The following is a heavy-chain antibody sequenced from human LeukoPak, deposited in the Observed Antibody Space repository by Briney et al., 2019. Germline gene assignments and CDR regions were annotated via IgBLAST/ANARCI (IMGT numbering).Heavy chain of an antibody. D-gene: IGHD7-27*01. V-gene: IGHV4-61*01. CDR2: IYYSGST. CDR3: ARVGNWGGYYCYYYYMDV. CDR1: GGSISSSSYY. J-gene: IGHJ6*03. Sequence: PSETLSLTCTVSGGSISSSSYYWSWIRQPPGKGLEWIGYIYYSGSTNYNPSLKSRVTISVDTSKNQFSLKLSSVTAADTAVYYCARVGNWGGYYCYYYYMDVWGKGTTVTVSS.